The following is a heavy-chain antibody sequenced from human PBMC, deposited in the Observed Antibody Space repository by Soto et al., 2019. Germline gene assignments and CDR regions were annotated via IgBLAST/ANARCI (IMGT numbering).Heavy chain of an antibody. Sequence: EVQLLESGGGLVQPGGSLRLSCAASGFTFSSYAMSWVRQAPGKGLEWVSAISGSGGSTYYADSVRGRFTISRDNSKNTLYLQMNSLRAEDTAVYYCAKAREDILTGYDISNWFDPWGQGTLVTVSS. CDR2: ISGSGGST. CDR1: GFTFSSYA. CDR3: AKAREDILTGYDISNWFDP. D-gene: IGHD3-9*01. J-gene: IGHJ5*02. V-gene: IGHV3-23*01.